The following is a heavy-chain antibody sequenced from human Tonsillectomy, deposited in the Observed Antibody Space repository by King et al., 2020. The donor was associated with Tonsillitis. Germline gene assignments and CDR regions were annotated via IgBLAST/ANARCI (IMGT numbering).Heavy chain of an antibody. Sequence: VQLVESGGGLIQPGGSLRLSCAVSGFTVTSDYMSWLRQAPGKGLEWVSIIYSGGNTYYADFVKGRFTISRDTSKNTVYLQMNSLRAEDTAVYYCARGRYDFWSGFYYIAFGIWGQGTLVTVSS. D-gene: IGHD3-3*01. V-gene: IGHV3-53*01. J-gene: IGHJ3*02. CDR3: ARGRYDFWSGFYYIAFGI. CDR1: GFTVTSDY. CDR2: IYSGGNT.